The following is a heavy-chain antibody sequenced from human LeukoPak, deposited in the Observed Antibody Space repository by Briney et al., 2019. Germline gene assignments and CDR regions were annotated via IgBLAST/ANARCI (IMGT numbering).Heavy chain of an antibody. D-gene: IGHD3-22*01. CDR1: GYTFTGYY. Sequence: GASVKVSCKASGYTFTGYYMHWVRQAPGQGLEWMGWINPNSGGTNYAQKFQGRVTMTRDTSISTAYMELSRLRSDDTAVYCCAGGTYYYDSSGYYWHYWGQGTLVTVSS. J-gene: IGHJ4*02. CDR2: INPNSGGT. CDR3: AGGTYYYDSSGYYWHY. V-gene: IGHV1-2*02.